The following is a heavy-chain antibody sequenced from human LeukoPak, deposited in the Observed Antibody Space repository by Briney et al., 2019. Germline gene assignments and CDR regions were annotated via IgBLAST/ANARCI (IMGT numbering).Heavy chain of an antibody. Sequence: ASVKVSCKASGYTFTGYYMHWVRQAPGQGLEWMGWINPNSGGTNYAQKFQGRVTMTRDTSISTAYMELSRLRSDDTAVYYCVRTYDYGDYVDYWGQGTLVTVSS. CDR1: GYTFTGYY. D-gene: IGHD4-17*01. CDR2: INPNSGGT. CDR3: VRTYDYGDYVDY. V-gene: IGHV1-2*02. J-gene: IGHJ4*02.